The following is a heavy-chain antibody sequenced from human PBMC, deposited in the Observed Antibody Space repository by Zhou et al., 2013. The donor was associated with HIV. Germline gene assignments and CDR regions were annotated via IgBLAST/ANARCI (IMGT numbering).Heavy chain of an antibody. CDR2: VYVSGTT. CDR1: GDSISNYY. Sequence: QVQLQESGPGLVKPSETLSLTCSVSGDSISNYYWSWIRQPAGKGLEWIGRVYVSGTTNNNPSLKSRVTMSVDTSKNQVSLKLTSVTAADTAVYYCASLGEKHYYDSSGHFRFDYWGQGILVAVSS. CDR3: ASLGEKHYYDSSGHFRFDY. D-gene: IGHD3-22*01. J-gene: IGHJ4*02. V-gene: IGHV4-4*07.